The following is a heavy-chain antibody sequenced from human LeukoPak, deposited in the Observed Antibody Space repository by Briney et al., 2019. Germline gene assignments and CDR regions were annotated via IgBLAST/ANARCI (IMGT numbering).Heavy chain of an antibody. CDR3: AREVGWFDP. CDR1: GDSVSSRGVA. CDR2: TYYGSKWSN. J-gene: IGHJ5*02. Sequence: SQTLSLTCALSGDSVSSRGVAWNWIRQSPSRGLEWLGRTYYGSKWSNDYAVSVKGRITINPDTSKNQFSLHLNSVIPEDTAVYYCAREVGWFDPWGQGTRVTVSS. D-gene: IGHD3-3*01. V-gene: IGHV6-1*01.